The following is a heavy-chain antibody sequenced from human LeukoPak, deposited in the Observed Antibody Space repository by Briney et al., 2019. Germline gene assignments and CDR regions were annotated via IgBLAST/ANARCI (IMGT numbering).Heavy chain of an antibody. J-gene: IGHJ2*01. V-gene: IGHV4-34*01. D-gene: IGHD1-7*01. CDR3: ARGRQGTGNYYFDL. CDR1: GWSYSGYY. Sequence: PSETLSLTCAFYGWSYSGYYWSWIRQPPGKGLEWVGEIHYSGATNYKPSLKSRATILGDTSKNQNSLKFTSVTAADRALYYVARGRQGTGNYYFDLWGRGTLVTASS. CDR2: IHYSGAT.